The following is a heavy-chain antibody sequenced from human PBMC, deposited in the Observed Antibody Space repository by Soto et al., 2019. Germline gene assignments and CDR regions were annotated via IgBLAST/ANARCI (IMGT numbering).Heavy chain of an antibody. J-gene: IGHJ5*02. CDR3: ARVWKIYSYGYQYRFDP. V-gene: IGHV1-46*01. CDR2: INPSGGST. D-gene: IGHD5-18*01. CDR1: GYTFTSYN. Sequence: ADAVKVSCKASGYTFTSYNMHWVLQAPGQRLEWMGIINPSGGSTSYAQKFQGRVTMTRDTSTSTVYMELNSLRAEDTAVYYCARVWKIYSYGYQYRFDPWGQGTLVTVSS.